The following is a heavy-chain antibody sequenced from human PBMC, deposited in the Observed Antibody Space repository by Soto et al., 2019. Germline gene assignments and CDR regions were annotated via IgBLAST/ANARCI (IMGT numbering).Heavy chain of an antibody. CDR2: INPILNMS. Sequence: QVQLVQSGAEVKKPGSSVRVSCKASGDTFTFYSINWVRQAPGLGLEWMGRINPILNMSNYAQRFQVRVTMSSAKATSTANAALSSVMCEDTAMYYCACSYGSGLRAFDYWGPGALVT. CDR1: GDTFTFYS. D-gene: IGHD3-10*01. CDR3: ACSYGSGLRAFDY. J-gene: IGHJ4*02. V-gene: IGHV1-69*02.